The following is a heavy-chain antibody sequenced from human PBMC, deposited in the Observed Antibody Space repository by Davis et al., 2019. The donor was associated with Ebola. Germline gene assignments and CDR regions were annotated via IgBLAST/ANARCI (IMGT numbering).Heavy chain of an antibody. V-gene: IGHV4-39*07. CDR1: GGSISSSSYY. CDR2: INHSGST. J-gene: IGHJ5*02. Sequence: SETLSLTCTVSGGSISSSSYYWSWIRQPPGKGLEWIGEINHSGSTNYNPSLKSRVTISVDTSKNQFSLKLSSVTPEDTAVYYCAVSGWYSYWFDPWGQGTLVTVSS. D-gene: IGHD2-15*01. CDR3: AVSGWYSYWFDP.